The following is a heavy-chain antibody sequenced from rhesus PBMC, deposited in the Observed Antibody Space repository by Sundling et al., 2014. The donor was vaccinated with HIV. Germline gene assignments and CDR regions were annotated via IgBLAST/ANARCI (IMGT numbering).Heavy chain of an antibody. V-gene: IGHV4-173*01. Sequence: QVQLQESGPGLVKPSETLSLTCAVSGGSISSHYWSWIRQPPGKGLEWIGRISDSRGNTDYNPSLKSRVTISTDTSKNQFSLKVSSVTAADTAVYYCAMNSYDFTEYGLDSWGQGVVVTVSS. J-gene: IGHJ6*01. CDR3: AMNSYDFTEYGLDS. CDR1: GGSISSHY. CDR2: ISDSRGNT. D-gene: IGHD3-40*01.